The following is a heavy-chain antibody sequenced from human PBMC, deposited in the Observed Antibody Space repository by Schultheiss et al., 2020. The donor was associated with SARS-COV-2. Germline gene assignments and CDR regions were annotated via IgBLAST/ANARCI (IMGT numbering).Heavy chain of an antibody. CDR2: ISYDGSNK. CDR1: GFTFSSHA. CDR3: AKDRPTPRYFDY. D-gene: IGHD2-15*01. J-gene: IGHJ4*02. Sequence: GESLKISCAASGFTFSSHAMSWVRQAPGKGLEWVAVISYDGSNKYYADSVKGRFTISRDNSKNTLYLQMNSLRAEDTAVYYCAKDRPTPRYFDYWGQGTLVTVSS. V-gene: IGHV3-30*18.